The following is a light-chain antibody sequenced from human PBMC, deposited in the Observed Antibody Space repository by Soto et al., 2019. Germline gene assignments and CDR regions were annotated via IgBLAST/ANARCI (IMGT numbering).Light chain of an antibody. CDR1: QDIASY. V-gene: IGKV1-9*01. J-gene: IGKJ1*01. Sequence: DIQLTQSPSFLSASVGDGVIITCRANQDIASYLAWYQQKPGKAPKLLIYDASTLQTGVPSKFSGSGSGTEFTLTISSLQPEDFATYYCQQINYYPLTFGQGTKVEIK. CDR3: QQINYYPLT. CDR2: DAS.